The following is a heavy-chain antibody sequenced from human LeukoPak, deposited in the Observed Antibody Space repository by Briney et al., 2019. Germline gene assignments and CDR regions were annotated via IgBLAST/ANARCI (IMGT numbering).Heavy chain of an antibody. CDR1: GGSISSYY. D-gene: IGHD6-19*01. CDR3: AXYSSGWYSPFEY. V-gene: IGHV4-59*01. Sequence: PSETLSLTCTVSGGSISSYYWSWVRQPPGKGLEWIGYIYYSGSTNYNPSLKSRVTISVDTSKNQFSLKLSSVTAADTAVYYCAXYSSGWYSPFEYWGHGALVTVSS. J-gene: IGHJ4*01. CDR2: IYYSGST.